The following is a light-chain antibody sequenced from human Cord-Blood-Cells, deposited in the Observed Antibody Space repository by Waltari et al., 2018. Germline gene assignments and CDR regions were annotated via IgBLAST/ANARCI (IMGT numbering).Light chain of an antibody. J-gene: IGKJ2*03. CDR2: GAS. Sequence: EIVMTQSPATLSVSPGESATLSCRARQSVNSNFAWYQQKPGQAPRLLIYGASTRATGIPARFSGSGAGTEFTLTISSLQSEDFAVYYCQQYNNWPLYSFGQGTKLEIK. V-gene: IGKV3-15*01. CDR3: QQYNNWPLYS. CDR1: QSVNSN.